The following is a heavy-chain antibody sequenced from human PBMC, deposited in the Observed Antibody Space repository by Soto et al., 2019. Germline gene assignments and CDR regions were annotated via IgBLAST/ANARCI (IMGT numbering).Heavy chain of an antibody. CDR3: ARVMIEASYYYSYGMDV. V-gene: IGHV4-59*01. D-gene: IGHD3-22*01. J-gene: IGHJ6*02. CDR1: GGSISSYY. Sequence: SETLSLTCTVSGGSISSYYGSWIRQPPGKGLEWIGYIYYSGSTNYNPSLKSRVTISVDTSKNQFSLKLSSVTAADTAVYYCARVMIEASYYYSYGMDVWGQGTTVTVSS. CDR2: IYYSGST.